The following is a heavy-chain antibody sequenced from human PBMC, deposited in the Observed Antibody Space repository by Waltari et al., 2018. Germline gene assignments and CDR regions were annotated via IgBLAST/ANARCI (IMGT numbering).Heavy chain of an antibody. V-gene: IGHV4-39*07. Sequence: QLQLQESGPGLVKPSETLSLTCTVAGGSLSSSSYYWGWIRQPPGKGLEWIGSIYYSGSTYYNPSLKSRVTISVDTSKNQFSLKLSSVTAADTAVYYCARAPLIAAAGSYWYFDLWGRGTLVTVSS. CDR2: IYYSGST. J-gene: IGHJ2*01. CDR1: GGSLSSSSYY. D-gene: IGHD6-13*01. CDR3: ARAPLIAAAGSYWYFDL.